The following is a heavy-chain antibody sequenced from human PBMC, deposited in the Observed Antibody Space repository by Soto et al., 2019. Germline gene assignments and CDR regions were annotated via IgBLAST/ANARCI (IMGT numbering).Heavy chain of an antibody. CDR3: ARGYRYYDSSGYHY. CDR2: INHSGST. J-gene: IGHJ4*02. D-gene: IGHD3-22*01. CDR1: GGSFSGYY. Sequence: SETLSLTCAVYGGSFSGYYWSWIRQPPGKGLEWIGEINHSGSTNYNPSLKSRVTISVDTSKNQFPLKLSSVTAADTAVYYCARGYRYYDSSGYHYWGQGTLVTVS. V-gene: IGHV4-34*01.